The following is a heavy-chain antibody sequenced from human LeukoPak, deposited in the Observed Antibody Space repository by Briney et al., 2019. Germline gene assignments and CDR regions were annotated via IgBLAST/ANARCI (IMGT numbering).Heavy chain of an antibody. CDR1: GGTFSSYA. D-gene: IGHD2-2*01. Sequence: SGKPSCKAAGGTFSSYAISWVRQAPGQGLEWMGGIIPIFGTANYAQKFQGRVTNTADESTSAAYMELSSLRSEDTAVYYCARVRFGCSSTSCYGDFDYWGQGTLVTVSS. J-gene: IGHJ4*02. V-gene: IGHV1-69*13. CDR2: IIPIFGTA. CDR3: ARVRFGCSSTSCYGDFDY.